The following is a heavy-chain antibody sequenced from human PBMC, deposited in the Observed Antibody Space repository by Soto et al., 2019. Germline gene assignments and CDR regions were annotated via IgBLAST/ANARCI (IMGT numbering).Heavy chain of an antibody. V-gene: IGHV3-48*03. D-gene: IGHD6-6*01. J-gene: IGHJ4*02. CDR3: ARDLRDEWDSSSSGFDY. CDR1: GFTFSSYE. Sequence: PGGSLRLSCAASGFTFSSYEMTWVRQAPGKGLEWVSYISSSGSTIYYADSVKGRFTISRDNAKNSLYLQMNSLRAEDTAVYYCARDLRDEWDSSSSGFDYWGQGTLVTSPQ. CDR2: ISSSGSTI.